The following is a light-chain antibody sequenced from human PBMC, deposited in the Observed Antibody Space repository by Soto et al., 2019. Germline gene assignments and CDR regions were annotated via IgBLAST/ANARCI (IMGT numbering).Light chain of an antibody. CDR1: QSVSSN. Sequence: EIVMTQSPVTLSVSPGERATLSCRASQSVSSNLAWYQQKPGQAPRLLIYATSTRATGIPARFSGSGSGTEFTLTISSLQSEYFAVYYCQQYNKWPLFTFGPGTKVDIK. V-gene: IGKV3-15*01. CDR2: ATS. J-gene: IGKJ3*01. CDR3: QQYNKWPLFT.